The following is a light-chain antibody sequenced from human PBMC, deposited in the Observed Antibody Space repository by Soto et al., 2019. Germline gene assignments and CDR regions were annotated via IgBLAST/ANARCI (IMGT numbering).Light chain of an antibody. CDR2: KAS. CDR1: QSISSW. J-gene: IGKJ1*01. CDR3: KQYNSYWK. Sequence: DIQMTQSPSTRSASVVDGVTITFRASQSISSWLAWYQQKPGKAPKLLIYKASSLESGVPSRFSGSGSGKEFTLTISSLQPDDFATYYCKQYNSYWKFGQGTKVDIK. V-gene: IGKV1-5*03.